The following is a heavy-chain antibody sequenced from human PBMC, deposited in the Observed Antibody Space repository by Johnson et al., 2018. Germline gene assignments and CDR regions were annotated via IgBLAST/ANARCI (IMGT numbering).Heavy chain of an antibody. CDR3: ARTFCGNDCYSSFGYFDY. J-gene: IGHJ4*02. D-gene: IGHD2-21*02. CDR2: ISRDGGST. CDR1: GFTFHDYA. V-gene: IGHV3-43D*03. Sequence: VQLVESGGVVVQPGGSPRLSCAASGFTFHDYAMHWVRQAPGKGLEWVSLISRDGGSTYYADSVKGRFTISRDNSKNSLYLQMNSLRPDDTALYYCARTFCGNDCYSSFGYFDYWGQGTLVTVSS.